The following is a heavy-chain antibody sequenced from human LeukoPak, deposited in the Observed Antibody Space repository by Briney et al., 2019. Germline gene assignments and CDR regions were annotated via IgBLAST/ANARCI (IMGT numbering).Heavy chain of an antibody. Sequence: ASVKVSCKASGYTFTSYGISWVRQAPGQGLEWMGWISAYNGNTNYAQKLQGRVTITADKSTSTAYMELSSLRSEDTAVYYCARSIVVVPAATYNWFDPWGQGTLVTVSS. V-gene: IGHV1-18*01. J-gene: IGHJ5*02. CDR2: ISAYNGNT. CDR3: ARSIVVVPAATYNWFDP. D-gene: IGHD2-2*01. CDR1: GYTFTSYG.